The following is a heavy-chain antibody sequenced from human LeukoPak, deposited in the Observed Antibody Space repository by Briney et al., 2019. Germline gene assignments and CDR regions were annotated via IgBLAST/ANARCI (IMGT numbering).Heavy chain of an antibody. Sequence: QSGGSLRLSCAASGFTFSSYSMNWVRQAPGKGLEWVSYISSSSSTTYYAASVKGRFTISRDNSKNTLYLQMNSLRAEDTAVYYCAKGRAGNYHYDSSDYWGQGTLVTVSS. CDR2: ISSSSSTT. J-gene: IGHJ4*02. CDR3: AKGRAGNYHYDSSDY. CDR1: GFTFSSYS. V-gene: IGHV3-48*01. D-gene: IGHD3-22*01.